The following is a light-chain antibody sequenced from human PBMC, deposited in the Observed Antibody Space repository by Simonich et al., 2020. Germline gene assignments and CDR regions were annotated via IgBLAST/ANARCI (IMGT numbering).Light chain of an antibody. J-gene: IGLJ2*01. Sequence: QSVLTQPPSVSGAPGQRVTISCTGGSSNIGAGYDVHWYQQLPGTAPKLLIYGNINRPSGVPDRVSGSKSGTSASLAITGLQAEDEADYYCQSYDSSLSGSVFGGGTKLTVL. CDR3: QSYDSSLSGSV. CDR2: GNI. CDR1: SSNIGAGYD. V-gene: IGLV1-40*01.